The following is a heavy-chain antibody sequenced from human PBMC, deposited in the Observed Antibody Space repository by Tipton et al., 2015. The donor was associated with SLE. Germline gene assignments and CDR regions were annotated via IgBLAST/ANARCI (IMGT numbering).Heavy chain of an antibody. CDR3: AGGLLWFREPFDY. D-gene: IGHD3-10*01. CDR2: ISYDGSNK. J-gene: IGHJ4*02. V-gene: IGHV3-30*04. CDR1: GFTFSNYA. Sequence: QLVQSGGGVVQPGRSLRLSCAASGFTFSNYAMHWVRQAPGKGLEWVAAISYDGSNKYYADSVKGRFTISRDNSKNTLYLQMNSLRAEDTAVYYCAGGLLWFREPFDYWGQGTLVTVSS.